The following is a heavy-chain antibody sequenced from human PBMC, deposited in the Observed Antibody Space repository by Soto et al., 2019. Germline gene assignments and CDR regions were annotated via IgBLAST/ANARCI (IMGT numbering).Heavy chain of an antibody. V-gene: IGHV1-46*01. J-gene: IGHJ6*02. Sequence: VKVSCKASGYTFISYYIHWVRQAPGQGLEWMGMINPNDGSTTNAQKFQNRLSMTRDTSASTVYMELSSLRSEDTAVYYCARADGMDVWGQGTTVTVSS. D-gene: IGHD6-19*01. CDR2: INPNDGST. CDR1: GYTFISYY. CDR3: ARADGMDV.